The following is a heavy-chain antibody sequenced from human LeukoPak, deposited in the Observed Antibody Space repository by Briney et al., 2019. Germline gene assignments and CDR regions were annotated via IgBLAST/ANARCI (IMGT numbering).Heavy chain of an antibody. J-gene: IGHJ2*01. Sequence: KPSETLSLTCAVYGGSFSVYYWSWIRQPPGKGLEWIGEINHSGSTNYNPSLKSRVTISVDTSKNQFSLKLSSVTAAETAVYYCARGGGPWYFELWGRGTLVTVSS. CDR2: INHSGST. V-gene: IGHV4-34*01. CDR1: GGSFSVYY. CDR3: ARGGGPWYFEL. D-gene: IGHD3-10*01.